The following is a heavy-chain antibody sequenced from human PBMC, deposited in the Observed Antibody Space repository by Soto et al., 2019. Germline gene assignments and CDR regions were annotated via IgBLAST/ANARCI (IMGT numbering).Heavy chain of an antibody. CDR3: AKGQRWELPLDS. CDR1: GFTFSNNA. V-gene: IGHV3-23*01. J-gene: IGHJ5*01. Sequence: EVHLFESGGGLVQPGGSLRLSCAASGFTFSNNAMTWVRQAPGKGLEWVSAISDRGISTYYTDSVKGRFTISRDISQKTLYLQMNSLRAEDTAVYYCAKGQRWELPLDSWGQGTLVTVSS. D-gene: IGHD1-26*01. CDR2: ISDRGIST.